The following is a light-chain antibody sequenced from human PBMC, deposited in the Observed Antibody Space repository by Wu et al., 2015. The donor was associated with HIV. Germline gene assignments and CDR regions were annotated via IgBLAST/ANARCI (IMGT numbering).Light chain of an antibody. Sequence: IQLTQSPSSLSASVGDRVTITCRASQGINNYLAWYQQESGKAPKLLIYAASTLQTGVPSRFSGSGSGTDFTLTITSLQPEDFATYYCQQLSSYPITFGQGTRLEIK. J-gene: IGKJ5*01. V-gene: IGKV1-9*01. CDR1: QGINNY. CDR3: QQLSSYPIT. CDR2: AAS.